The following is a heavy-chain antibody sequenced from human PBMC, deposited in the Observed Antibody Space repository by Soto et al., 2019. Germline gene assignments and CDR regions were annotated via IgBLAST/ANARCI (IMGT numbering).Heavy chain of an antibody. CDR2: IYTSGST. Sequence: SENLSLTCTVSGGSISRYYWSWIRQPAGKGLEWVGRIYTSGSTNYHPSLKSRVTMSVDTSKNQCSLKLSSVTAADTAVYYCARRLDYWGQGPLVTVS. CDR3: ARRLDY. J-gene: IGHJ4*02. V-gene: IGHV4-4*07. CDR1: GGSISRYY.